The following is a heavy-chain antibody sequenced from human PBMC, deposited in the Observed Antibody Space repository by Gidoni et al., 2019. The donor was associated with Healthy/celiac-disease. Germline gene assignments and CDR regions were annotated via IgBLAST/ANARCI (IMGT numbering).Heavy chain of an antibody. V-gene: IGHV3-33*01. Sequence: QVQLVESGGGVVQPGRSLRRHCAASGFTFRRHGMHWVRPAPGKGLEWVAGIWYDGSNKYYADSVKGRFTISRDNSKNTLYLQMNSLRAEDTAVYYCARDGPLWYDILTGYSPSSYYYYGMDVWGQGTTVTVSS. D-gene: IGHD3-9*01. CDR2: IWYDGSNK. CDR3: ARDGPLWYDILTGYSPSSYYYYGMDV. CDR1: GFTFRRHG. J-gene: IGHJ6*02.